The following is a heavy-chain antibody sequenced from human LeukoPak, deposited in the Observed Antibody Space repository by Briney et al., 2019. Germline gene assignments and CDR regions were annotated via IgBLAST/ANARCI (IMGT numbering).Heavy chain of an antibody. CDR2: INPSGGST. CDR1: GYTFTSYY. D-gene: IGHD3-10*01. V-gene: IGHV1-46*01. J-gene: IGHJ4*02. CDR3: ARNVLLWFGELFAPDY. Sequence: ASVKVSCKASGYTFTSYYMHWVRQAPGQGLEWMGIINPSGGSTSYAQKFQGRVTMTRDTSTSTVYMELSSLRSEDTAVYYCARNVLLWFGELFAPDYWGQGTLVTVSS.